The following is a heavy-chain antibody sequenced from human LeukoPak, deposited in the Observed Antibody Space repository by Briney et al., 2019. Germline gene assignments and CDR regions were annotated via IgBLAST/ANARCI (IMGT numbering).Heavy chain of an antibody. CDR1: GHSFTGYY. CDR3: ATAFGVVDFDY. D-gene: IGHD3-3*01. V-gene: IGHV1-2*02. J-gene: IGHJ4*02. CDR2: INPNSGAT. Sequence: VASVKVSCMASGHSFTGYYMHWVRQAPGQGLEWMGWINPNSGATNHAQKFQGRVTMTRDTSISTAYMEPSSLRSDDTAVYYCATAFGVVDFDYWGQGTLVTVSS.